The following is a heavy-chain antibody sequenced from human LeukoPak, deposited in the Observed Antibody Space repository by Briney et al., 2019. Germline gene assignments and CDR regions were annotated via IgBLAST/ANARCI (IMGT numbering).Heavy chain of an antibody. V-gene: IGHV1-18*01. CDR1: GYIFASYG. J-gene: IGHJ4*02. Sequence: GASVKVSCKASGYIFASYGISWVRQAPGQGLEWMGWISAYNGDTNYAQNLQGRVTLTTDTSTGTAYMELRSLTSDDTALYYCARDTALIITPGGPDYWGRGTLIIVSS. CDR2: ISAYNGDT. D-gene: IGHD3-10*01. CDR3: ARDTALIITPGGPDY.